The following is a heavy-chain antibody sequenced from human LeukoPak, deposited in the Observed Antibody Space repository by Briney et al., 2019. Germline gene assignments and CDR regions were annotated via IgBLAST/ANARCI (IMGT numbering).Heavy chain of an antibody. CDR1: GFTFSSYS. CDR2: INQDGSER. CDR3: ARDKITGASTNDY. D-gene: IGHD1-14*01. J-gene: IGHJ4*02. Sequence: GGSLRLSCAAFGFTFSSYSMSWVRQAPGMGLEWVAIINQDGSERYYVDSVKGRFTVSRDSAKNSLYLQMNSLRVEDTAVYYCARDKITGASTNDYWGQGTLVTVSS. V-gene: IGHV3-7*01.